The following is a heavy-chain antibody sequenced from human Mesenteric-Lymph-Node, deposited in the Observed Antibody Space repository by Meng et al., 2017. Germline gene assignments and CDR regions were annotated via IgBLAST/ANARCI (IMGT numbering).Heavy chain of an antibody. CDR2: INPNSGGT. V-gene: IGHV1-2*06. Sequence: ASVKVSCKASGYTFTGYYMHWVRQAPGQGLEWMGRINPNSGGTNYAQKFQGRVTMTRDTSISTAYMELSRLRSDDTAVYYCATPLKGYDSSSYYYHFQFWGQGTLVTVSS. D-gene: IGHD3-22*01. CDR3: ATPLKGYDSSSYYYHFQF. J-gene: IGHJ4*02. CDR1: GYTFTGYY.